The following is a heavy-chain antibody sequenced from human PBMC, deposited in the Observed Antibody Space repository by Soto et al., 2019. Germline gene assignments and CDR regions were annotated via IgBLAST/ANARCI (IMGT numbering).Heavy chain of an antibody. CDR2: INDNGGT. CDR3: ARGRYLYENIYYKFYSSALDV. Sequence: PSDTLSLTCGVYGGSIRGYYWGWIRQSPGKGLEWIGDINDNGGTNYNPSLKSRVTTSLDTSKKQVSLMVSSVTAADTAVYYCARGRYLYENIYYKFYSSALDVWGQGTTVTVSS. J-gene: IGHJ6*02. V-gene: IGHV4-34*01. D-gene: IGHD3-10*01. CDR1: GGSIRGYY.